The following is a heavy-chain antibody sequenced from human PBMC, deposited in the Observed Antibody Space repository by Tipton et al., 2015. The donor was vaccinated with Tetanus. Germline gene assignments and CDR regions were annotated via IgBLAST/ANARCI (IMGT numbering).Heavy chain of an antibody. CDR1: GYSFTGYD. J-gene: IGHJ4*02. D-gene: IGHD3-22*01. Sequence: QSGAEVKKPGASVKVSCKASGYSFTGYDINWVRQATGQGLEWMGWMTPKNGDTGYAQNFQGRLTMTRDTSISTAYMEVSRLRSDDTAIYYCARGMDYDSSGIDDFWGQGTLVTVSS. CDR2: MTPKNGDT. CDR3: ARGMDYDSSGIDDF. V-gene: IGHV1-8*02.